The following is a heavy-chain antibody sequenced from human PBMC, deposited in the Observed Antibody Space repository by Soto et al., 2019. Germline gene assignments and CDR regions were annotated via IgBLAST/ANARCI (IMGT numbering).Heavy chain of an antibody. CDR2: ISSSGSTI. V-gene: IGHV3-48*03. CDR1: GFTFSSYE. CDR3: ARGAAAHDAFDI. Sequence: EVQLVESGGGLVQPGGSLRLSCAASGFTFSSYEMNWVRQAPGEGLEWVSYISSSGSTIYYADSVRGRFTISRDNAKNSLYLQMNSLRAEDTAVYYCARGAAAHDAFDIWGQGTMVTVSS. J-gene: IGHJ3*02. D-gene: IGHD6-13*01.